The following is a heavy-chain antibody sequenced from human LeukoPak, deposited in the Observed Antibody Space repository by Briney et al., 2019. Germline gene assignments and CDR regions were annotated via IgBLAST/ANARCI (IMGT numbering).Heavy chain of an antibody. V-gene: IGHV3-11*01. D-gene: IGHD6-6*01. CDR2: ISSSGSTI. J-gene: IGHJ4*02. Sequence: PGGSLRLSCAASGFTFSDYYMSWIRQAPGKGLEWVSYISSSGSTIYYADSVKGRFTISRDNAKNSLYLQMNSLRAEDTAVYYWARDGVWYSRSSGLDYWGQGTLVTVSS. CDR3: ARDGVWYSRSSGLDY. CDR1: GFTFSDYY.